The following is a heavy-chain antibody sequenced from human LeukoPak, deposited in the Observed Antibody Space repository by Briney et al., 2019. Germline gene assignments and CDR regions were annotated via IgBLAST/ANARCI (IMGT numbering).Heavy chain of an antibody. D-gene: IGHD3-10*01. CDR2: ISSSGSTV. CDR3: AKGYRWFGERLPWPGYYYYYYGMDV. Sequence: AGGSLRLSCAASGFTFSDYYMSWIRQAPGKGLEWVSYISSSGSTVYYADSVKGRFTISRDNSKNTLYLQMNSLRAEDTAVYYCAKGYRWFGERLPWPGYYYYYYGMDVWGQGTTVTVSS. CDR1: GFTFSDYY. J-gene: IGHJ6*02. V-gene: IGHV3-11*01.